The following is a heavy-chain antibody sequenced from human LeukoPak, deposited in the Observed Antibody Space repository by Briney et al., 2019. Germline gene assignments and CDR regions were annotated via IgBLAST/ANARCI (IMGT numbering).Heavy chain of an antibody. V-gene: IGHV3-23*01. CDR3: AQIDSSGWVGLGY. D-gene: IGHD6-19*01. CDR2: ISGSGDST. Sequence: QPGGSLRLSCAASGFTFVSYDMSWVRQAPGKGLEWVSTISGSGDSTYYADSVKGRFTISRDNSKKTSFLQMNSLRVEDTAIYYCAQIDSSGWVGLGYWGQGTLVTVSS. J-gene: IGHJ4*02. CDR1: GFTFVSYD.